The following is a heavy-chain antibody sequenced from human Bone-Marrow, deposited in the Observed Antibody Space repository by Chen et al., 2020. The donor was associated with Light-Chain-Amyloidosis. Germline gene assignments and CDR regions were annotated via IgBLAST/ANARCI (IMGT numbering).Heavy chain of an antibody. V-gene: IGHV1-69*05. Sequence: QVQLVQSGAEVKKPGASIKVSCKTSGYTFTDFYIHWVRQAPGQGLEWMGGIIPIFGTANYAQKFQGRVTITTDESTSTAYMELSSLRSEDTAVYYCASTPGWFDPWGQGTLVTVSS. J-gene: IGHJ5*02. CDR3: ASTPGWFDP. CDR1: GYTFTDFY. CDR2: IIPIFGTA.